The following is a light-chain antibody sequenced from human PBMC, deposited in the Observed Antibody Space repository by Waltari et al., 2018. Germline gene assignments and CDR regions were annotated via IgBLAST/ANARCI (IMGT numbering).Light chain of an antibody. CDR2: DVS. J-gene: IGLJ1*01. V-gene: IGLV2-14*01. CDR3: NSYTISSTLGV. CDR1: SSDVGGYNY. Sequence: QSALTQPASVSGSPGQSITISCSGTSSDVGGYNYVSWYQQHPGKAPELIIYDVSNRPSGVSNRFSGSKSGNTASLTISGLQAEDEADYYCNSYTISSTLGVFGTGTKVTVL.